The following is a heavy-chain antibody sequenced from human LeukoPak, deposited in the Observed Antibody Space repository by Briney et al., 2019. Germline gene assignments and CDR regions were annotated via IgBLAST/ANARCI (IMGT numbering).Heavy chain of an antibody. D-gene: IGHD2-21*02. CDR1: GYIFTKYA. J-gene: IGHJ4*02. Sequence: GASVKVSCKASGYIFTKYAMNWLRQAPGRGLEWMGWINTNTGNPTYVQGFTGRFVFSLNTSVSTAYLQISSLKDEDTAVYYCAREENVPDCGGDCYFDQWGQGTLVTVSS. CDR2: INTNTGNP. CDR3: AREENVPDCGGDCYFDQ. V-gene: IGHV7-4-1*02.